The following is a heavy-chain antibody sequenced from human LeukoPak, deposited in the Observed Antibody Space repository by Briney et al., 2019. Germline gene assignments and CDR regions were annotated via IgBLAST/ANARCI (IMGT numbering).Heavy chain of an antibody. Sequence: GGSLRLSCAASGFTFSDFYMSWIRQAPGKGLEWFSYINSSGSTIYYADSVKGRFTISRDNAKNSMYLKMNSLRAEDTGVYYGARDEGYCGGGSCYLQYYYYCIDFWGQGTTVTVSS. J-gene: IGHJ6*02. CDR1: GFTFSDFY. V-gene: IGHV3-11*01. CDR2: INSSGSTI. CDR3: ARDEGYCGGGSCYLQYYYYCIDF. D-gene: IGHD2-15*01.